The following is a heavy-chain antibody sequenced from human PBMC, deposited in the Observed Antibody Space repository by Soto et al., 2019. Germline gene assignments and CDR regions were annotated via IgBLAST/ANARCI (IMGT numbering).Heavy chain of an antibody. V-gene: IGHV1-58*01. D-gene: IGHD6-19*01. Sequence: ASVKVSCKASGFTFTSSAVQWVRQARGQRLEWIGWIVVGSGSTNYAQKFQERVTITRDMSTSTAYMELSSLRSEDTAVYYCAADRLAVAGTGWFDPWGQGTLVTVSS. CDR2: IVVGSGST. CDR3: AADRLAVAGTGWFDP. CDR1: GFTFTSSA. J-gene: IGHJ5*02.